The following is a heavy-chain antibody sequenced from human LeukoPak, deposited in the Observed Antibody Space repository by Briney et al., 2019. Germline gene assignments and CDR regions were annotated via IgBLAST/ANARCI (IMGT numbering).Heavy chain of an antibody. CDR1: RFSFGTSW. D-gene: IGHD3-16*01. CDR2: INGDGGVK. CDR3: TRDWASFAFDI. V-gene: IGHV3-7*01. J-gene: IGHJ3*02. Sequence: PGGSLRLSCVASRFSFGTSWMTWVRQAPGKGLEWLANINGDGGVKNYVDSVKGQFTISRDNAKNSLYLEINSLRVEDTAVYYCTRDWASFAFDIWGQGTVVTVSP.